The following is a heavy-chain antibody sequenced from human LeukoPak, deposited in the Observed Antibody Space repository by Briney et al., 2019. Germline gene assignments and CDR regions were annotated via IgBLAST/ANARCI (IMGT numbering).Heavy chain of an antibody. D-gene: IGHD3-22*01. CDR2: ISSSSSYI. V-gene: IGHV3-21*01. CDR3: ARGVARGFLFDY. J-gene: IGHJ4*02. CDR1: GFTFSSYS. Sequence: GGSLRLSCAASGFTFSSYSMNWVRQAPGKGLEWASSISSSSSYIYYADSVKGRFTISGDNAKNSLYLQMNSLRAEDTAVYYCARGVARGFLFDYWGQGTLVTVSS.